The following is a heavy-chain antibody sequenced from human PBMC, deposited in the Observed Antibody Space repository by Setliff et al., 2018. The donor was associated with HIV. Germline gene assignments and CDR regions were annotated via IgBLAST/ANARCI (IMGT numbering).Heavy chain of an antibody. CDR1: GYSVSSGYF. V-gene: IGHV4-38-2*01. D-gene: IGHD4-17*01. CDR3: ARVRDYGGNFFDY. CDR2: IFHTGST. Sequence: PSETLSLTCAVSGYSVSSGYFWGWIRQPPGKGLEWIGSIFHTGSTYYNPSLKSRVTISVDTSKNQFPLRLTSVTAADTAVYYCARVRDYGGNFFDYWGQGTLVTVSS. J-gene: IGHJ4*02.